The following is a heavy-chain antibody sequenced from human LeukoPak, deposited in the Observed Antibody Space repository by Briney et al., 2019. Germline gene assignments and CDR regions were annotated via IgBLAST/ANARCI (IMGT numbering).Heavy chain of an antibody. D-gene: IGHD5-24*01. CDR1: GFTFSSYS. Sequence: PGGSLRLSCAASGFTFSSYSMNWVRQAPGKGLEWVSSISSSSSYIYYADSVKGRFTISRDNAKNSLYLQMNSLRAEDTAVYYCAKGGLMATKRLVYMDVWGKGTTVTVSS. J-gene: IGHJ6*03. CDR3: AKGGLMATKRLVYMDV. V-gene: IGHV3-21*01. CDR2: ISSSSSYI.